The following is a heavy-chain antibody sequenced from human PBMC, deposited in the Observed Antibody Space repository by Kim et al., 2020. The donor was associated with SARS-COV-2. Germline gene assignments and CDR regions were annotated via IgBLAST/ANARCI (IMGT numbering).Heavy chain of an antibody. Sequence: SVKVSCKASGGTFSSYAISWVRQAPGQGLEWMGGIIPIFGTANYAQKFQGRVTITADESTSTAYMELSSLRSEDTAVYYCAIVGYCSGGSCAPRGYGMDVWGQGTTVTVSS. J-gene: IGHJ6*02. CDR1: GGTFSSYA. CDR3: AIVGYCSGGSCAPRGYGMDV. V-gene: IGHV1-69*13. D-gene: IGHD2-15*01. CDR2: IIPIFGTA.